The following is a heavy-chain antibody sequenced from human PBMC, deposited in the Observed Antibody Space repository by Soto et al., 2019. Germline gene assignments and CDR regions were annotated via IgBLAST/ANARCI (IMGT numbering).Heavy chain of an antibody. CDR2: IYYSGST. Sequence: LSLTCTVSGGSISSSSYYWGWIRQPPGKGLEWIGSIYYSGSTYYNPSLKSRVTISVDTSKNQFSLKLSSVTAADTAVYYCARQGYCSSTSCYSLFDYWGQGTLVTVSS. J-gene: IGHJ4*02. D-gene: IGHD2-2*01. V-gene: IGHV4-39*01. CDR1: GGSISSSSYY. CDR3: ARQGYCSSTSCYSLFDY.